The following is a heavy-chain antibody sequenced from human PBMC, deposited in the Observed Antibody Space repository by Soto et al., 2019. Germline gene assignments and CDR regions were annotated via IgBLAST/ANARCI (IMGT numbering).Heavy chain of an antibody. Sequence: VGSLRLSCAASVFTVSSNYVSGVLQAPGKGLEWVSVIYSGGSTYYADSVKGRFTISRDNSKNTLYLQMNSLRAEETAVYYCASTNEEVHAFDIWGQGKMVTVSS. V-gene: IGHV3-53*01. D-gene: IGHD1-1*01. CDR3: ASTNEEVHAFDI. CDR1: VFTVSSNY. CDR2: IYSGGST. J-gene: IGHJ3*02.